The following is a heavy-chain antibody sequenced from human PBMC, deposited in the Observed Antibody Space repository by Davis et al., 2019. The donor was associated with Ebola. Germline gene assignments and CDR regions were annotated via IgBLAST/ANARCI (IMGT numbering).Heavy chain of an antibody. Sequence: GESLKISCAASGFTFSDYYMSWIRQAPGKGLEWVSYISSSGSTIYYADSVKGRFTISRDNAKNSLYLQMNSLRAEDTAVYYCAKDGFPRIFAYYYGMDVWGQGTTVTVSS. CDR2: ISSSGSTI. J-gene: IGHJ6*02. V-gene: IGHV3-11*01. CDR1: GFTFSDYY. CDR3: AKDGFPRIFAYYYGMDV. D-gene: IGHD3-3*01.